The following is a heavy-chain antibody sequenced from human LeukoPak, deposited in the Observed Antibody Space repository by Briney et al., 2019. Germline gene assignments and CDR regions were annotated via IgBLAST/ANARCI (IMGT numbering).Heavy chain of an antibody. CDR1: GYTFTSYG. D-gene: IGHD3-22*01. J-gene: IGHJ4*02. Sequence: ASVKVSCKASGYTFTSYGISGVRQAPGQGLEWMGWISAYNGNTNYAQKLQGRGTMTTDTSTSTAYMELRSLRSDDTDVYYCARALWFNRQTPHLSSGYWVYFDYWGQGTLVTVSS. CDR3: ARALWFNRQTPHLSSGYWVYFDY. V-gene: IGHV1-18*01. CDR2: ISAYNGNT.